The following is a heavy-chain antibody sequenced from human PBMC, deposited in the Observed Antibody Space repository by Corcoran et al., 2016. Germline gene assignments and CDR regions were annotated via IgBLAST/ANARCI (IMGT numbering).Heavy chain of an antibody. D-gene: IGHD3-10*01. CDR2: INHSGTT. V-gene: IGHV4-34*01. CDR1: GGSFSGYS. Sequence: QVQLQQWGAGLLKPSETLSLTCAVYGGSFSGYSWSWIRQPPGKGLEWIGEINHSGTTNYNPSLKSRVTISVDTSKNQFSLKPRPVTAAEAAVYYCARGPLNYYYGSWRSAGYYYGMDVWGQGTTVTVSS. CDR3: ARGPLNYYYGSWRSAGYYYGMDV. J-gene: IGHJ6*02.